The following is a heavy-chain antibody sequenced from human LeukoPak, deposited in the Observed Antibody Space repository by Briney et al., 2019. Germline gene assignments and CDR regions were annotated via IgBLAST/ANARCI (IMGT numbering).Heavy chain of an antibody. CDR1: GYTFTSYG. J-gene: IGHJ4*02. CDR2: ISAYNGNT. V-gene: IGHV1-18*01. CDR3: ARDTSRNIVAAGSNFDY. Sequence: ASVKVSCKASGYTFTSYGISWVRQAPGQGLEWMGWISAYNGNTNYAQKLQGRVTMTTDTSTSTAYMELRSLRSDDTAVYYCARDTSRNIVAAGSNFDYWGQGTLVTVSS. D-gene: IGHD6-13*01.